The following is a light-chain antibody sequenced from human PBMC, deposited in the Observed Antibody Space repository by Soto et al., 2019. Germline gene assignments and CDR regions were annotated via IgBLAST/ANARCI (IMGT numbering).Light chain of an antibody. CDR1: QSISSY. Sequence: DIQMTQSPSSLSASVGDRVTITCRASQSISSYLNWYQQKPGKAPKLLIYAASSLQSGVPSRFSGSGSGTDFTLTISSLQPEDFATYYCQHSYRIPYTCGQGTKLEIK. CDR2: AAS. CDR3: QHSYRIPYT. J-gene: IGKJ2*01. V-gene: IGKV1-39*01.